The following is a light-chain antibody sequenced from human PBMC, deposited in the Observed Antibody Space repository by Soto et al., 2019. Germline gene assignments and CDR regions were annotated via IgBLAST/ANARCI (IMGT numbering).Light chain of an antibody. J-gene: IGLJ1*01. CDR3: CSYNIVACV. CDR1: SNDVGSYDY. Sequence: QSVLIQPPAVSGSPGQSVTISCTGTSNDVGSYDYVSWYQQHPGTVPKPMIYNVNTQPSGVPGRFSVSTSGNTASMIISGLQAEDEADYYFCSYNIVACVFGSGTKVTVL. V-gene: IGLV2-11*01. CDR2: NVN.